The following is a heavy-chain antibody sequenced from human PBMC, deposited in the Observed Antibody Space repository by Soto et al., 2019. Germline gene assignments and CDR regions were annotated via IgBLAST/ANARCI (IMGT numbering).Heavy chain of an antibody. V-gene: IGHV1-24*01. CDR2: FDPEDGET. J-gene: IGHJ5*02. CDR3: ATFDFGYYCGSDWLVL. CDR1: GYTLTELS. Sequence: GASVKVSCKVSGYTLTELSMHWVRQAPGKGLEWMGGFDPEDGETIYAQKFQGRVTMTEDTSTDTAYMELSSLSSKDVDVYFCATFDFGYYCGSDWLVLWGQGTLVTVAS. D-gene: IGHD3-10*01.